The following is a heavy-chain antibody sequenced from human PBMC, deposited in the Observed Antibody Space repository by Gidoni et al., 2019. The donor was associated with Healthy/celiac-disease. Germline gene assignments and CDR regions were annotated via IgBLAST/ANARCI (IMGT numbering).Heavy chain of an antibody. V-gene: IGHV1-69*01. CDR3: ASEAGVVGATRPLDY. CDR2: IIPIFGTA. Sequence: EEGLEWMGGIIPIFGTANYAQKFQGRVTITADESTSTAYMELSSLRSEDTAVYYCASEAGVVGATRPLDYWGQGTLVTVSS. J-gene: IGHJ4*02. D-gene: IGHD1-26*01.